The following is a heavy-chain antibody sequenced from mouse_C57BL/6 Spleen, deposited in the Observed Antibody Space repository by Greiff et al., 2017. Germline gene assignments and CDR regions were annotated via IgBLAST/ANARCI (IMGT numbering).Heavy chain of an antibody. V-gene: IGHV2-5*01. CDR2: IWSGGST. CDR3: AKEDYVYAMDY. D-gene: IGHD1-1*01. CDR1: GFSLTSYG. J-gene: IGHJ4*01. Sequence: QVQLKESGPGLVQPSQSLSITCTVSGFSLTSYGVHWVRQSPGKGLEWLGVIWSGGSTDYNAAFMSRLGITKDNSKSQVFIKMNSLQADDTAIYYCAKEDYVYAMDYWGQGTSVTVSS.